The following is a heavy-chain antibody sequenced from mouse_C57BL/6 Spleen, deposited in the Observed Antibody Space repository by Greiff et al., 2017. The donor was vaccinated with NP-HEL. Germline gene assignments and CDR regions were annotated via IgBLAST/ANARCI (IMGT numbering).Heavy chain of an antibody. CDR2: INPGSGGT. V-gene: IGHV1-54*01. J-gene: IGHJ4*01. CDR3: ARSAGLRRGPYAMDY. Sequence: QVQLQQSGAELVRPGTSVKVSCKASGYAFTNYLIEWVKQRPGQGLEWIGVINPGSGGTNYNEKFKGKATLTADKSSSTAYMQLSSLTSEDSAVYFCARSAGLRRGPYAMDYWGQGTSVTVSS. D-gene: IGHD2-4*01. CDR1: GYAFTNYL.